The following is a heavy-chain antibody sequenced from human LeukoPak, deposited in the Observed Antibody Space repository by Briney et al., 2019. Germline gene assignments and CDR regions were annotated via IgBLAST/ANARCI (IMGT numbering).Heavy chain of an antibody. CDR1: GITLSNYG. CDR3: AKRGVVIRVILVGFHKEAYYFDS. Sequence: PGGSLRLSCAVSGITLSNYGMSWVRQAPGKGLEWVAGISDSGGRTNYADSVKGRFTISRDNSRNTLYLQMNSLRAEDTAVCFCAKRGVVIRVILVGFHKEAYYFDSWGQGALVTVSS. D-gene: IGHD3-22*01. J-gene: IGHJ4*02. CDR2: ISDSGGRT. V-gene: IGHV3-23*01.